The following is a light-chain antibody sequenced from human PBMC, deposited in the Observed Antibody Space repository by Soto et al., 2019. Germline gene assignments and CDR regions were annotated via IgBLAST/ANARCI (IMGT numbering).Light chain of an antibody. Sequence: QSALTQPASVSGSPGQSITISCTGSSSDIGSYNLVSWYQQQPDKAPKLMIYEVSKRPSGVSNRFSGSKSGNTPSLTISGLQAEDEDDYYCCSYAGSRGVVFGGGTKLTVL. CDR3: CSYAGSRGVV. CDR2: EVS. CDR1: SSDIGSYNL. V-gene: IGLV2-23*02. J-gene: IGLJ2*01.